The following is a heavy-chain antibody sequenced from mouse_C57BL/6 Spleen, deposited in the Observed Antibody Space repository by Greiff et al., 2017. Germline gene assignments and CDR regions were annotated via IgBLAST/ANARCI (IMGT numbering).Heavy chain of an antibody. CDR2: IDPSDSYT. V-gene: IGHV1-69*01. CDR1: GYTFTSYW. Sequence: QVQLQQPGAELVMPGASVKLSCKASGYTFTSYWMHWVKQRPGQGLEWIGEIDPSDSYTNYNQTFKGKSTLTVDKSSSTAYMQLSSLTSEDSAVYYCARMNYGSSWGSFDYWGQGTTLTVSS. J-gene: IGHJ2*01. CDR3: ARMNYGSSWGSFDY. D-gene: IGHD1-1*01.